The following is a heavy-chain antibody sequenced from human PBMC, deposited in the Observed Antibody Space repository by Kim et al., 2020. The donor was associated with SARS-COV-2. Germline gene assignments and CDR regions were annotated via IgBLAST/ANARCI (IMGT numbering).Heavy chain of an antibody. CDR3: AREEPSGYCSGGSCSNDY. V-gene: IGHV7-4-1*02. Sequence: ASVKVSCKASGYTFTSYAMNWVRQAPGQGLEWMGWINTNTGNPTYAQGFTGRFVFSLDTSVSTAYLQISSLKAEDTAVYYCAREEPSGYCSGGSCSNDYWGQGTLVTVSS. CDR1: GYTFTSYA. D-gene: IGHD2-15*01. CDR2: INTNTGNP. J-gene: IGHJ4*02.